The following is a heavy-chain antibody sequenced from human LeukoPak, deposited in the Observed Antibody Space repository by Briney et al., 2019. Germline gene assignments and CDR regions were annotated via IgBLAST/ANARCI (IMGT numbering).Heavy chain of an antibody. Sequence: SETLSLTCTVSGCSISSYYWSWIRQPPGKGLEWIGYIYYSGSTNYNPSLKSRVTISVDTSKNQFSLKLNSVTTADTAVYYCARGPSSTGADAFDIWGQGTMVTVSS. CDR2: IYYSGST. V-gene: IGHV4-59*01. J-gene: IGHJ3*02. D-gene: IGHD7-27*01. CDR3: ARGPSSTGADAFDI. CDR1: GCSISSYY.